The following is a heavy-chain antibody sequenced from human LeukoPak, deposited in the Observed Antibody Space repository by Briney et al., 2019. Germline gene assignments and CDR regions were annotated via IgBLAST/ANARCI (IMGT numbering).Heavy chain of an antibody. D-gene: IGHD5-12*01. CDR2: ISSSSSYI. CDR1: GFTFSSYS. CDR3: AKGPSGYHNT. Sequence: GGSLRLSCAASGFTFSSYSMNWVRQAPGKGLEWVSSISSSSSYIYYADSVKGRFTISRDNAKNSLYLQMNSLRAEDTAVYYCAKGPSGYHNTGGQGTLVTVSS. V-gene: IGHV3-21*01. J-gene: IGHJ4*02.